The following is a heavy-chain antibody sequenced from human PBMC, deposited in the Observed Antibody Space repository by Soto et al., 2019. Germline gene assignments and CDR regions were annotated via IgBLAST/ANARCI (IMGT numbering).Heavy chain of an antibody. J-gene: IGHJ4*02. CDR1: GYSFGSYD. Sequence: QVQLVQSGAEVKKPGASVKVSCRASGYSFGSYDINWVRQATGQGLEWLGWMNPNSGDTGYAQKFQGRVTLTSDTSTSTAYMELSSLRSEDTAVYFCARNPATTGDFDYWGQGTLVTVSS. V-gene: IGHV1-8*01. D-gene: IGHD1-1*01. CDR2: MNPNSGDT. CDR3: ARNPATTGDFDY.